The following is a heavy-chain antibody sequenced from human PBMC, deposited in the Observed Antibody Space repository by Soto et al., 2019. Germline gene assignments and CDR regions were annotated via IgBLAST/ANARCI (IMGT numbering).Heavy chain of an antibody. V-gene: IGHV4-4*07. CDR2: IDASGNS. Sequence: SETLSLTCTVSGDSISSYYWNWIRQPAGKGLEWIGRIDASGNSNYNPSLKSRVTMSVDTSKKQFSLKVTSVTAADTAVYYCVRYSSNWFQTEGMDVWGQGTTVTVSS. CDR3: VRYSSNWFQTEGMDV. D-gene: IGHD6-13*01. J-gene: IGHJ6*02. CDR1: GDSISSYY.